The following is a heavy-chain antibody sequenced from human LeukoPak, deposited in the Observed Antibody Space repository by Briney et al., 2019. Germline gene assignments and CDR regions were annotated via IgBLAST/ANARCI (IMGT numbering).Heavy chain of an antibody. Sequence: PGGSLRLSCAASGFTFSSHSMNWVRQAPGKGLEWVSSISSSSSYIYYADSVKGRFTISRDNAKNSLYLQMNSLRAEDTAVYYCARLMAGSFAFDYWGQGTLVTVSS. CDR3: ARLMAGSFAFDY. D-gene: IGHD6-19*01. CDR1: GFTFSSHS. CDR2: ISSSSSYI. J-gene: IGHJ4*02. V-gene: IGHV3-21*01.